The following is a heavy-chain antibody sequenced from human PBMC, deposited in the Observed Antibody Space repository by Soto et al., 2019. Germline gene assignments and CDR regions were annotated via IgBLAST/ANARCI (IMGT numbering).Heavy chain of an antibody. CDR3: ARGQYYDFWSGYYLYYYGMDV. J-gene: IGHJ6*02. D-gene: IGHD3-3*01. V-gene: IGHV4-59*01. CDR1: GGSISSYY. CDR2: IYYSGST. Sequence: PSETLSLTCTVSGGSISSYYWSWIRQPPGKGLEWIGYIYYSGSTNYNPSLKSRVTISVDTSKNQFSLKLSSVTAADTAVYYCARGQYYDFWSGYYLYYYGMDVWGQGTTVTVSS.